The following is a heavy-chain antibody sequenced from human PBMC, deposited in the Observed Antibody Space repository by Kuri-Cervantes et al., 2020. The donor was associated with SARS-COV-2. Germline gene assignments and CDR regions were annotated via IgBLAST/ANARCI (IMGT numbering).Heavy chain of an antibody. Sequence: LSLTCAASGFTFSNAWMNWVRQAPGKGLEWVSSISSSSSYIYYADSVKGRFTISRDNAKNSLYLQTNSLRAEDTAVYYCATLDGMDVWGQGTTVTVSS. CDR3: ATLDGMDV. CDR2: ISSSSSYI. D-gene: IGHD4-23*01. V-gene: IGHV3-21*01. J-gene: IGHJ6*02. CDR1: GFTFSNAW.